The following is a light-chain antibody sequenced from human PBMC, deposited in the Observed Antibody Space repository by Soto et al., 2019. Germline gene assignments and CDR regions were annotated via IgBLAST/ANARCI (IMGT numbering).Light chain of an antibody. CDR3: AAWDDSLNVL. V-gene: IGLV1-44*01. CDR1: SSNIGSNT. Sequence: QSVLTQPPSASGTPGQRVTISCSGRSSNIGSNTGNWYQQLPGTAPKLLIYSNNQRPSGVPDRFSGSKSGTSDSLAISGLQSEYEAEYYCAAWDDSLNVLFGGGTKLTVL. J-gene: IGLJ2*01. CDR2: SNN.